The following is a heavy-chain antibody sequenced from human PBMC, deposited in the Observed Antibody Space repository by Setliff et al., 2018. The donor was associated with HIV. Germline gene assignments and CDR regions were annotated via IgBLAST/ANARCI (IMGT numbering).Heavy chain of an antibody. CDR2: INPSGGST. Sequence: ASVKVSCKASGYTFTNYYMHWVRQAPGQGLEWMGIINPSGGSTSHAQKFQGRVNMTRDTSTSTVHMEVSRLTSDDTAVYHCAKDGGEVYWGQGTLVTVSS. CDR3: AKDGGEVY. J-gene: IGHJ4*02. D-gene: IGHD2-21*01. CDR1: GYTFTNYY. V-gene: IGHV1-46*01.